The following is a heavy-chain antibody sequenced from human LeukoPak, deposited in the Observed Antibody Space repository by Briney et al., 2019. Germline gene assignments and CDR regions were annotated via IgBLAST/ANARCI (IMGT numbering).Heavy chain of an antibody. Sequence: GGSLRLSCAASGFTFSSYGMHWVRQAPGKGLEWVAVIWYDGSNKYYADSVKGRFTISRDNSKNTLYLQMNSLRAEDTAVYYCARDRNLRGYFDYWGQGTLVTVSS. D-gene: IGHD1-14*01. CDR2: IWYDGSNK. CDR1: GFTFSSYG. J-gene: IGHJ4*02. CDR3: ARDRNLRGYFDY. V-gene: IGHV3-33*01.